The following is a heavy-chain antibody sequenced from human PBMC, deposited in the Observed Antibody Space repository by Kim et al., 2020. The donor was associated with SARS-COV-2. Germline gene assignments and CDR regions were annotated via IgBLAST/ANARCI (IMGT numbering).Heavy chain of an antibody. CDR3: ARGGQQLDYYYYYYGMDV. V-gene: IGHV1-69*13. CDR2: IIPIFGTA. Sequence: SVKVSCKASGGTFSSYAISWVRQAPGQGLEWMGGIIPIFGTANYAQKFQGRVTITADESTSTAYMELSSLRSEDTAVYYCARGGQQLDYYYYYYGMDVWGQGTTVTVSS. D-gene: IGHD6-13*01. CDR1: GGTFSSYA. J-gene: IGHJ6*02.